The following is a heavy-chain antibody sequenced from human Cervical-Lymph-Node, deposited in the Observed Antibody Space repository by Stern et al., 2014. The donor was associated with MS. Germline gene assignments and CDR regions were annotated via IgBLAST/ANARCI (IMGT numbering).Heavy chain of an antibody. D-gene: IGHD6-6*01. Sequence: EVQLVESGGGLAQPGESLRISCAASGVSVSSSYMNWVRQAPGKGLEWVSMIHTIGTTFYADSVKGRFTISRDSSENTVHLQMNSLRADDTAIYYCTREIEARRLDPWGQGTLVVVSS. V-gene: IGHV3-66*01. J-gene: IGHJ5*02. CDR1: GVSVSSSY. CDR3: TREIEARRLDP. CDR2: IHTIGTT.